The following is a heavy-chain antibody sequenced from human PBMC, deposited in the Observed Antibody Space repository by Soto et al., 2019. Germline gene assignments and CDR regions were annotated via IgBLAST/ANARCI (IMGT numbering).Heavy chain of an antibody. CDR2: ISYDGSNK. Sequence: QVQLVESGGGVVQPGRSLRLSCAASGFTFSSYGMHWVRQAPGKGLEWVAVISYDGSNKYYADSVKGRFTISRDNSKNTLYLPMNSLRAEDTGGYYCAKGRGGAPGDWGQGTLVTVSS. D-gene: IGHD2-21*01. CDR1: GFTFSSYG. CDR3: AKGRGGAPGD. V-gene: IGHV3-30*18. J-gene: IGHJ4*02.